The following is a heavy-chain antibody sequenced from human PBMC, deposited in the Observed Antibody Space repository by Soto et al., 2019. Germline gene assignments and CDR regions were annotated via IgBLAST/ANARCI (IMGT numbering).Heavy chain of an antibody. CDR2: ISSTSAYT. V-gene: IGHV3-11*05. J-gene: IGHJ4*02. Sequence: QVQVVESGGGLVKPGGSVRLSCVAAGFDFSAYYMTWFRQAPGKAPEWVSSISSTSAYTKYADSVKGRFTISRDNAKNAVYLQMDSLRGEDTAVYYCARDPSRRSPPDYWGQGTLVTVSS. CDR3: ARDPSRRSPPDY. CDR1: GFDFSAYY.